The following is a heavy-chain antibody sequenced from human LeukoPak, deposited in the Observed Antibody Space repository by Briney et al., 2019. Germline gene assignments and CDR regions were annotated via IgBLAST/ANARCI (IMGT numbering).Heavy chain of an antibody. J-gene: IGHJ4*02. CDR1: GYTLTGYY. V-gene: IGHV1-2*02. Sequence: GSVTVSCKASGYTLTGYYMHWVRQAPGEGVEWMGWINPNNDDTNYAQKFQGRVTMTSDTPITTAYMELNRLRSDDTAVYYCARDGEQWLVAYWGQGTLVTVSS. CDR3: ARDGEQWLVAY. D-gene: IGHD6-19*01. CDR2: INPNNDDT.